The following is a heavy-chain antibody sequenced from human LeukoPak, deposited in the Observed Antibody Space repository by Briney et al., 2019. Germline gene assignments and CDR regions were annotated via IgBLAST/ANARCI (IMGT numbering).Heavy chain of an antibody. CDR1: GFTFSSSG. J-gene: IGHJ4*02. CDR2: IRYDGSNK. CDR3: AKGRASPYIVVVKGYFDY. Sequence: GGSLRLSCAASGFTFSSSGMHWVRQAPDKGLEWVAFIRYDGSNKYYADSVKGRFTISRDNSKNTLYLQMNSLRAEDTAVYYCAKGRASPYIVVVKGYFDYWGQGTLVTVSS. D-gene: IGHD2-21*01. V-gene: IGHV3-30*02.